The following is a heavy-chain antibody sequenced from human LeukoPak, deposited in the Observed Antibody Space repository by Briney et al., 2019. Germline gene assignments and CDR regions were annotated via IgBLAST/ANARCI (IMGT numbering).Heavy chain of an antibody. CDR2: INPNSGGT. CDR3: ARNPPVGRDYYYYYMDV. J-gene: IGHJ6*03. CDR1: GYIFTGYY. Sequence: ASVKVSCKSSGYIFTGYYLHWVRQAPGQGLEWMGWINPNSGGTNYAQKFQGRVTMTRDTSTSTVYMELSRLTSDDTAVYYCARNPPVGRDYYYYYMDVWGKGTTLTISS. D-gene: IGHD3-16*01. V-gene: IGHV1-2*02.